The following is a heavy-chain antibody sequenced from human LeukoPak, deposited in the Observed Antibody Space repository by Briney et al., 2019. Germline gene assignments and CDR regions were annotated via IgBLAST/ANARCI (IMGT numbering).Heavy chain of an antibody. D-gene: IGHD5/OR15-5a*01. CDR1: GFTVSSNY. CDR3: ARDSCRLGGHYYYYYMDV. J-gene: IGHJ6*03. CDR2: IYSGGST. Sequence: PGGSLRLSCAASGFTVSSNYMSWVRQAPGKGLEWVSVIYSGGSTYYADSVKGRFTISRDNSKNTLYLQMNSLRAEDTAVYYCARDSCRLGGHYYYYYMDVWGKGTTVTVSS. V-gene: IGHV3-53*01.